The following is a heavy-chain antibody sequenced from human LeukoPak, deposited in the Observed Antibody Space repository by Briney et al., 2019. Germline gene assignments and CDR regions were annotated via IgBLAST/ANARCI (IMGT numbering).Heavy chain of an antibody. Sequence: PSETLSLTCAVYGGSFSGYYWSWIRHPPGKGLEWIGEINHSGSTNYNPSLKSRVTISVDTSKNQFSLKLSSVTAADTAVYYCARRWIQLWYGYWGQGTLVTVSS. CDR3: ARRWIQLWYGY. J-gene: IGHJ4*02. D-gene: IGHD5-18*01. V-gene: IGHV4-34*01. CDR2: INHSGST. CDR1: GGSFSGYY.